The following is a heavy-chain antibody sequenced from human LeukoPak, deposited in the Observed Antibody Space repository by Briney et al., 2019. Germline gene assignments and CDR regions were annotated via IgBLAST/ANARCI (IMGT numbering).Heavy chain of an antibody. CDR1: GGSFSGYY. CDR2: INHSGST. V-gene: IGHV4-34*01. Sequence: SETLSLTCAVHGGSFSGYYWSWIRQPPGKGLEWIGEINHSGSTNYNPSLKSRVTISVDTSKNQFSLKLSSVTAADTAVYYCARGRTYYDFWSGYYPRFDYWGQGTLVTVSS. D-gene: IGHD3-3*01. CDR3: ARGRTYYDFWSGYYPRFDY. J-gene: IGHJ4*02.